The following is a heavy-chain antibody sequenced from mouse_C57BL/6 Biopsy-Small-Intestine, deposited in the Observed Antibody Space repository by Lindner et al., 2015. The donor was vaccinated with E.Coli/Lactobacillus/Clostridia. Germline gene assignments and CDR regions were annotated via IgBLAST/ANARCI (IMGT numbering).Heavy chain of an antibody. CDR2: VYPGNGDT. CDR1: GYTLNNYW. D-gene: IGHD1-1*01. V-gene: IGHV1-55*01. Sequence: VQLQESGAELEKPGASVKMSCKASGYTLNNYWITWVKQRPGQGLEWIGDVYPGNGDTNYNEKFKSRATLTVDTSSGTAYMQLNSLTSEDSAVYYCARLYGSSIYAMDYWGQGTSVTVSS. J-gene: IGHJ4*01. CDR3: ARLYGSSIYAMDY.